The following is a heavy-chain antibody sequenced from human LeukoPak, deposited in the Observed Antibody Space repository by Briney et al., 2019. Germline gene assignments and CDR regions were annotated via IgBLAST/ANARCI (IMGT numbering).Heavy chain of an antibody. V-gene: IGHV4-34*01. CDR3: ARHVLSVAGGLDY. D-gene: IGHD6-19*01. J-gene: IGHJ4*02. CDR1: GGSFSGYY. CDR2: INHSGST. Sequence: SETLSLTCAVYGGSFSGYYWSWIRQPPGKGLEWIGEINHSGSTNYNPSLKSRVTISVDTSKNQFSLKLSSVTAADTAVYYCARHVLSVAGGLDYWGQGTLVTVSS.